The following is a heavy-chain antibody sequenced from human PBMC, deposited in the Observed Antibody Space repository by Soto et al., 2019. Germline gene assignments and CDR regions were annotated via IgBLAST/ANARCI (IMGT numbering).Heavy chain of an antibody. CDR2: VNPILAMS. CDR1: GDTFSFYT. Sequence: QVQLVQSGAEVKKPGSSVKVSCKASGDTFSFYTLNWVRQAPGQGFEWVGRVNPILAMSSSAHKFQGRVSXXXDXXTGTAYMELRSLRSDDTAVYYCATPYGSGSSPFDYWGQGTLVTVSS. CDR3: ATPYGSGSSPFDY. V-gene: IGHV1-69*02. D-gene: IGHD3-10*01. J-gene: IGHJ4*02.